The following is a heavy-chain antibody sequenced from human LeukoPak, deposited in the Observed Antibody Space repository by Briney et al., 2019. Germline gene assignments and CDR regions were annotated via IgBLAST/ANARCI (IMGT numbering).Heavy chain of an antibody. Sequence: ASVKVSCKASGYTFTGYYMHWVRQASGQGLEWMGWINPNSGGTNYAQKFQGRVTMTRDTSISTAYMELSRLRSDDTAVYYCARDSDFWSGYFSVDYWGQGTLVTVSS. V-gene: IGHV1-2*02. CDR3: ARDSDFWSGYFSVDY. CDR1: GYTFTGYY. J-gene: IGHJ4*02. CDR2: INPNSGGT. D-gene: IGHD3-3*01.